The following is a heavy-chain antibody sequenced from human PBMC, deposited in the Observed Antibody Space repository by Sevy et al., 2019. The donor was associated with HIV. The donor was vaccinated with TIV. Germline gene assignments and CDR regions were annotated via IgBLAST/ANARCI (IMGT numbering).Heavy chain of an antibody. J-gene: IGHJ4*02. CDR1: GYTFTSYD. D-gene: IGHD3-22*01. CDR3: ARGVRPWYYYDSSGYYFDY. CDR2: MNPNSGNT. Sequence: ASVKVSCKASGYTFTSYDINWVRQATGQGLEWMGWMNPNSGNTGYAQKFQGRVTMTRNTSIGTAYMELGSLRSEDTAGYYCARGVRPWYYYDSSGYYFDYWGQGTLVTVSS. V-gene: IGHV1-8*01.